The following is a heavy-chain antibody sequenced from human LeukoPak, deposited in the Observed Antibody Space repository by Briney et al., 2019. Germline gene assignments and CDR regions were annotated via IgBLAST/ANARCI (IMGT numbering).Heavy chain of an antibody. D-gene: IGHD3-10*01. Sequence: APVKVSCKASGYTFTGYYMHWVRQAPGQGLEWMGWINPNSGGTNYAQKFQGRVTMTRDTSISTAYMELSRLRSDDTAVYYCARGLWFGELLLSPQTHDAFDIWGQGTMVTVSS. CDR1: GYTFTGYY. CDR2: INPNSGGT. CDR3: ARGLWFGELLLSPQTHDAFDI. V-gene: IGHV1-2*02. J-gene: IGHJ3*02.